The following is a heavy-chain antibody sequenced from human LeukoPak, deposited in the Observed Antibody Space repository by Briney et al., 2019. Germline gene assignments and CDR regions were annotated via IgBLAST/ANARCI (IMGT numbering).Heavy chain of an antibody. V-gene: IGHV3-7*01. D-gene: IGHD3-10*01. CDR1: GFTFSSYW. J-gene: IGHJ3*02. CDR3: ARVRVHGGGAFDI. Sequence: PGGSLRLSCAASGFTFSSYWTSWVRQAPGKGLEWVANIKQDGSEKNYVDSVKGRFTISRDNAKNSLYLQMNSLRAEDTAVYHCARVRVHGGGAFDIWGQGTMVTVST. CDR2: IKQDGSEK.